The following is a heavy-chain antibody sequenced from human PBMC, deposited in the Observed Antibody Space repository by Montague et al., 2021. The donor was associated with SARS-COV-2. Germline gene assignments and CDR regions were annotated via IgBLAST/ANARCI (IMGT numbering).Heavy chain of an antibody. J-gene: IGHJ5*02. CDR2: ISYDGSNK. CDR3: ARVRLKQQLVGVWFDP. Sequence: SLRLSCAASGFTFSSYAMHWVRQAPGKGLEWAAVISYDGSNKYYXDSXKGRFTISRDNSKNTLYLQMNSLRAEDTAVYYCARVRLKQQLVGVWFDPWGQGTLVTVSS. V-gene: IGHV3-30-3*01. D-gene: IGHD6-13*01. CDR1: GFTFSSYA.